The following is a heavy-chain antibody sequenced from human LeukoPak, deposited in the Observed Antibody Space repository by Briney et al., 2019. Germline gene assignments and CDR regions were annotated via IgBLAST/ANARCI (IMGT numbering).Heavy chain of an antibody. CDR3: AAAGIVGAPRPYYGMDV. CDR1: GFTFTSSA. Sequence: SVKVSCKASGFTFTSSAMQWVRQARGQRHEWIGWIVVGSGNTNYAQKFQERVTITRDMSTSTAYMELSSLRSEDTAVYYCAAAGIVGAPRPYYGMDVWGQGTTVTVSS. D-gene: IGHD1-26*01. V-gene: IGHV1-58*02. CDR2: IVVGSGNT. J-gene: IGHJ6*02.